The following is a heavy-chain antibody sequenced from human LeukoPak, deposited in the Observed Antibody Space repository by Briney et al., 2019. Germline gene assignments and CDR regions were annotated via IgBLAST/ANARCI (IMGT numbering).Heavy chain of an antibody. D-gene: IGHD4-11*01. CDR3: AKGPRFTVTTGFDY. CDR2: ISGSGGST. Sequence: GGSLRLSCAASGFTFSSYAMSWVRQAPGKGLEWVSAISGSGGSTYYADSVKGRFTISRDNSENTLYLQMNSLRAEDTAVYYCAKGPRFTVTTGFDYWGQGTLVTVSS. CDR1: GFTFSSYA. V-gene: IGHV3-23*01. J-gene: IGHJ4*02.